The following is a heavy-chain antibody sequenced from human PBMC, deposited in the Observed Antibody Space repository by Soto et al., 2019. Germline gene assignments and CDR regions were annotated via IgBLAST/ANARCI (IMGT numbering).Heavy chain of an antibody. Sequence: QITLKESGPTLVRPAQTLTLTFDFSGFSLSTSHMGFDWIRQPPGKALVLIALIYWDDDKRYRPSLKGRLAISKDTSSIQVVLKTTNIAPVYSATYFCAHAGDCVLLTFHQWGAGTLITVSS. CDR2: IYWDDDK. CDR3: AHAGDCVLLTFHQ. V-gene: IGHV2-5*02. CDR1: GFSLSTSHMG. J-gene: IGHJ1*01. D-gene: IGHD2-21*02.